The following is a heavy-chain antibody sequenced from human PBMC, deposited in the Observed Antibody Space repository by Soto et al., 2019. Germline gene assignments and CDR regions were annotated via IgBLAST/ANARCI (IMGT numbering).Heavy chain of an antibody. CDR1: GASISSGGYY. J-gene: IGHJ5*02. CDR2: IYDNGTT. CDR3: ASGQVGATTSFDP. D-gene: IGHD1-26*01. V-gene: IGHV4-31*03. Sequence: PSETLSLTCTVSGASISSGGYYWSWIRQDPGKSLEWLGYIYDNGTTYYNPSLKSRVSISRDKSKNQFSLKMTSLTAADTAVYYCASGQVGATTSFDPGGQGTKVTVSS.